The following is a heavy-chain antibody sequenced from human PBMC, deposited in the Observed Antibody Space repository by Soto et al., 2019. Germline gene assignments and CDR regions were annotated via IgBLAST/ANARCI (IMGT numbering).Heavy chain of an antibody. Sequence: QVQLVQSGAEVKKPGASVKVSCKASGYTFTSYGISWVRQAPGQGLEWMGWISAYNGNTNYAQKLQGRVTMTTDTATSTAYMELRSLRSDDTAVYYCARYDIVVVVAATDYYGMDVWGQGTTVTVSS. CDR3: ARYDIVVVVAATDYYGMDV. V-gene: IGHV1-18*01. CDR1: GYTFTSYG. D-gene: IGHD2-15*01. CDR2: ISAYNGNT. J-gene: IGHJ6*02.